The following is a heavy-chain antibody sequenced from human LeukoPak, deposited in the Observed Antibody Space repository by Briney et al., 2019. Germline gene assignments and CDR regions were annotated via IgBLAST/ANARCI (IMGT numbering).Heavy chain of an antibody. J-gene: IGHJ4*02. V-gene: IGHV3-30-3*01. CDR2: ISYGGITK. CDR1: GFTFSSYW. Sequence: GGSLRLSCAASGFTFSSYWMSWVRQAPGKGLEWVAVISYGGITKYYADSVKGRFTISRENSKNTLYLQMNSLRGEDTAVYYCASGPLTGTTNYWGQGTLVTVSS. D-gene: IGHD1-7*01. CDR3: ASGPLTGTTNY.